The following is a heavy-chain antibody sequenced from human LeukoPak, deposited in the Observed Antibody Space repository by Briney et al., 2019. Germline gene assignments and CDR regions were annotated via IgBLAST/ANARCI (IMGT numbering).Heavy chain of an antibody. D-gene: IGHD3-9*01. CDR3: AREAPIRYFAWSPYYFDY. V-gene: IGHV1-18*01. CDR1: GYTFTSYG. Sequence: ASVKVSCKASGYTFTSYGISWVRQAPGQGLEWMGWISAYNGNTNYAQKLQGRVTMTTDTSTSTAYMELRSLRSDDTAVYYCAREAPIRYFAWSPYYFDYWGQGTLVTVSS. J-gene: IGHJ4*02. CDR2: ISAYNGNT.